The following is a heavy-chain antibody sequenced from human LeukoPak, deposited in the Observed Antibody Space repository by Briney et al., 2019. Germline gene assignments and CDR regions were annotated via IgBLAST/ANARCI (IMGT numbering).Heavy chain of an antibody. J-gene: IGHJ5*02. V-gene: IGHV3-23*01. D-gene: IGHD1-1*01. Sequence: SLRLSCAAAGFTFNNYAMSWVRQAPGKGLKWVSGISSGGSTYYADSVKGRFTISRDNSKNTLYLQMNSLRAEDTAVYYCAKGPRRNWNDWFDPWGQGTLVTVSS. CDR2: ISSGGST. CDR3: AKGPRRNWNDWFDP. CDR1: GFTFNNYA.